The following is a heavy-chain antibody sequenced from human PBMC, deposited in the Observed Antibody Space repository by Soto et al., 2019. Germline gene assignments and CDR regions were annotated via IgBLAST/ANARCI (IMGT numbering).Heavy chain of an antibody. V-gene: IGHV4-39*01. CDR3: ARRVSCFDY. CDR1: GGSISSSSYY. CDR2: IYYSGST. J-gene: IGHJ4*02. Sequence: SETLSLTCTVSGGSISSSSYYWGWIRQPPGKGLEWIGSIYYSGSTYYNPSLKSRVTISVDTSKNQFSLKLSFVTAADTAVYYCARRVSCFDYWGQGTLVTVSS.